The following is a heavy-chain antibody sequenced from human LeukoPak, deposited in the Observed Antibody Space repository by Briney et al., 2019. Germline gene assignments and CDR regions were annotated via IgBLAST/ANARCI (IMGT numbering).Heavy chain of an antibody. V-gene: IGHV4-61*01. CDR3: ARDLTGPYSSGWWPLEY. J-gene: IGHJ4*02. D-gene: IGHD6-19*01. CDR2: IYYSGST. CDR1: GGSVSSGSYY. Sequence: PSETLSLTCTVSGGSVSSGSYYWSWTRQPPGKGLEWIGYIYYSGSTNYNPSLKSRVTISVDTSKNQFSLKLSSVTAADTAVYYCARDLTGPYSSGWWPLEYWGQGTLVTVSS.